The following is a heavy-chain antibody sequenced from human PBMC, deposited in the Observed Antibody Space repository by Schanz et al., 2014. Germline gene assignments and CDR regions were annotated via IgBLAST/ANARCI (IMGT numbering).Heavy chain of an antibody. J-gene: IGHJ4*02. CDR3: ARGYSGYSHFDY. CDR2: INTNTANP. Sequence: QVHLVQSGSELKKPGASVKVSCKASGYTFTSNALNWVRQAPGQGLEWMGWINTNTANPTYAQGFTGRFVYTLDASVTTAYLEISSLKAEETAVYYCARGYSGYSHFDYWGQGALVTVSS. V-gene: IGHV7-4-1*02. D-gene: IGHD5-12*01. CDR1: GYTFTSNA.